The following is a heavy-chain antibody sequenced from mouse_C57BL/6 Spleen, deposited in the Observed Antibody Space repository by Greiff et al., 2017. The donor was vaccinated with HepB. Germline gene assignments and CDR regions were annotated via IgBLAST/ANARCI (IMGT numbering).Heavy chain of an antibody. CDR2: IDPSDSYT. CDR1: GYTFTSYW. V-gene: IGHV1-69*01. CDR3: ARGITTVVAKSYWYFDV. Sequence: QVQLQQPGAELVMPGASVKLSCKASGYTFTSYWMHWVKQRPGQGLEWIGEIDPSDSYTNYNQKFKGKSTLTVDKSSSTAYMQLSSLTSEASAVYYCARGITTVVAKSYWYFDVWGTGTTVTVSS. J-gene: IGHJ1*03. D-gene: IGHD1-1*01.